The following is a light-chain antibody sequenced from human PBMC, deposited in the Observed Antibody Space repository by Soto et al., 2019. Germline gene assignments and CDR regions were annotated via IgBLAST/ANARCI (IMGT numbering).Light chain of an antibody. V-gene: IGKV3-15*01. CDR3: QQYNNWWT. Sequence: IAITQSPATLSVSPGHRATLSCRASQSLSTNLAWYQQKPGQAPRLLIYGAFNRATGIPARFRGSGSGTEFTLTISSLQSEDFAVYYCQQYNNWWTFGQGTRVEIK. CDR1: QSLSTN. CDR2: GAF. J-gene: IGKJ1*01.